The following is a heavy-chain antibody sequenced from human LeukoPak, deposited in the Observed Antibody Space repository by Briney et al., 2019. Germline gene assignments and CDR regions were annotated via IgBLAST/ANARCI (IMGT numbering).Heavy chain of an antibody. Sequence: SETLSLTCAVYGGSFSGYYWSWIRQPPGKGLEWIGEINHSGSTNYNPSLKSRVTISVDTSKNQFSLKLSSVTAADTAVYYCARQRGYSYGRNYYMDVWGKGTAVTISS. D-gene: IGHD5-18*01. CDR2: INHSGST. CDR1: GGSFSGYY. J-gene: IGHJ6*03. CDR3: ARQRGYSYGRNYYMDV. V-gene: IGHV4-34*01.